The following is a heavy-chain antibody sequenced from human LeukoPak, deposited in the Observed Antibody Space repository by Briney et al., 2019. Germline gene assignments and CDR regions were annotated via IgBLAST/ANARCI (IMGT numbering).Heavy chain of an antibody. CDR3: ARDRGGSAWFDP. V-gene: IGHV4-61*02. J-gene: IGHJ5*02. CDR2: MYSSGST. CDR1: GGSISSQSYF. Sequence: PSETLSLTCTVSGGSISSQSYFWSWIRQPAGKGLEWIGRMYSSGSTNYNSSLKSRVTISVDTSKNQFSLKLSSVTAADTAVYYCARDRGGSAWFDPWGQGTLVTVSS. D-gene: IGHD1-26*01.